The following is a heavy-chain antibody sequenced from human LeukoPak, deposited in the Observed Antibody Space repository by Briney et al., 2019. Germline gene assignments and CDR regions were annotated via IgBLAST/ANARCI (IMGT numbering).Heavy chain of an antibody. D-gene: IGHD3-22*01. CDR1: GGTFTSYA. Sequence: VASVKVSCKASGGTFTSYAISWVRQAPGQGLEWMGGIIPIFGRTNYAQKFQGRVTITTDKSTSTDYMELSSLRSEDTAVYYCARGELPYYYDSSGYYALNYWGQGTLVTVSS. CDR2: IIPIFGRT. CDR3: ARGELPYYYDSSGYYALNY. J-gene: IGHJ4*02. V-gene: IGHV1-69*05.